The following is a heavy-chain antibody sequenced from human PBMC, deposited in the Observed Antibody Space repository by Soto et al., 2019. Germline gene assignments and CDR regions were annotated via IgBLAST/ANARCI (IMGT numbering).Heavy chain of an antibody. CDR2: IYYSGST. CDR3: ASGSRGGRYYYYYGMDV. D-gene: IGHD6-25*01. CDR1: GGSISSGDYY. V-gene: IGHV4-30-4*01. Sequence: KSSETLSLTCTVSGGSISSGDYYWSWIRQPPGKGLEWIGYIYYSGSTYYNPSLKSRVTISVDTSKNQFSLKLSSVTAADTAVYDCASGSRGGRYYYYYGMDVWGQGTTVTVSS. J-gene: IGHJ6*02.